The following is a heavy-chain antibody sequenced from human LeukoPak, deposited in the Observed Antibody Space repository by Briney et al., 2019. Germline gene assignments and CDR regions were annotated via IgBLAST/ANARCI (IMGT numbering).Heavy chain of an antibody. CDR3: ATERGLYCTNGVCYTVDY. J-gene: IGHJ4*02. Sequence: PSQTLSLTCTVSGGSISSGGYYWSWIRQHPGKGLEWIGYICYSGSTYYNPSLKSRVTISVDTSKNQFSLKLSSVTAADTSVYYCATERGLYCTNGVCYTVDYWGQGTLVTVSS. D-gene: IGHD2-8*01. V-gene: IGHV4-31*03. CDR1: GGSISSGGYY. CDR2: ICYSGST.